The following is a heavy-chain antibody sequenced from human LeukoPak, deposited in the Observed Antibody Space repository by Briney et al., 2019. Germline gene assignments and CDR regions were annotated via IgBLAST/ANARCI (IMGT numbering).Heavy chain of an antibody. Sequence: GGSLRLSCAASGFTFSRFGMHWVRQAPGKGLEWVAVIWYDGSNQDYADSVKGRFTISRDNSKNTLYLQVSSLRAEDTAVYYCARERGRIAAAGTKYFQHWGQGTLVTVSS. D-gene: IGHD6-13*01. V-gene: IGHV3-33*08. CDR3: ARERGRIAAAGTKYFQH. CDR1: GFTFSRFG. CDR2: IWYDGSNQ. J-gene: IGHJ1*01.